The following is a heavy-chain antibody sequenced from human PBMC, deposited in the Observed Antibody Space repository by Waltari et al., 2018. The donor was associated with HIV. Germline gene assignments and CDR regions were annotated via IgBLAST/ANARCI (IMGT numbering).Heavy chain of an antibody. CDR3: ATTLNILSGLNWFDP. CDR1: GGSISGSTYY. D-gene: IGHD3-9*01. J-gene: IGHJ5*02. V-gene: IGHV4-39*01. Sequence: QLQLQESGPGLVKPPETLSLTCTVSGGSISGSTYYWGWIRQPPGKGLEWIGSIYYSGSTYYNPSLKSRVTISVDTSKTQFSLKLSSVTAADTAVYYCATTLNILSGLNWFDPWGQGTLVTVSS. CDR2: IYYSGST.